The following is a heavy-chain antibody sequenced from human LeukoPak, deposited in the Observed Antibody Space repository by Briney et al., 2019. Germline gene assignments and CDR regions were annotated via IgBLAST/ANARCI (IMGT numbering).Heavy chain of an antibody. CDR1: GDSVSSNSAA. J-gene: IGHJ4*02. CDR3: APFNWQLLSFEY. CDR2: TYCRSKWHK. V-gene: IGHV6-1*01. D-gene: IGHD2/OR15-2a*01. Sequence: SQTLSLTCAISGDSVSSNSAAWTWIRQSPSRGLEWLGRTYCRSKWHKNYAGSVKGRITINADTSKNQFSLQLNSVTPEDTAVYYCAPFNWQLLSFEYWGQGTLVTVSS.